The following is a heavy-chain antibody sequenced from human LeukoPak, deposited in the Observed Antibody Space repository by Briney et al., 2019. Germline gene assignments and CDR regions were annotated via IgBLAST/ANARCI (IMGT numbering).Heavy chain of an antibody. CDR1: GFTFRNYA. J-gene: IGHJ4*02. CDR3: AKGIQWELPLEY. V-gene: IGHV3-23*01. Sequence: PGGSLRLSCAASGFTFRNYAMSWVRQAPGKGLEWVSVISGRGDKTYYAGSAEGRFTISRDNSKNTLYLQMNSLRDVDTAIYYCAKGIQWELPLEYWGQGTLVTVSS. D-gene: IGHD1-26*01. CDR2: ISGRGDKT.